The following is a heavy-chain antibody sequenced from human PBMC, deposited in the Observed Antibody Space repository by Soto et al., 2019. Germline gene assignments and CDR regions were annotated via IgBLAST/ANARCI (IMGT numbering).Heavy chain of an antibody. Sequence: ASVKVSCKASGYTFTNYGISWVRQAPGQGLEWMGWISADNGNTNYAQRFQGRVTMTTDTSTSTAYMELRGPRSDDTAVYYCARRGLDYWGQGTLVTVSS. CDR2: ISADNGNT. J-gene: IGHJ4*02. CDR3: ARRGLDY. CDR1: GYTFTNYG. V-gene: IGHV1-18*01.